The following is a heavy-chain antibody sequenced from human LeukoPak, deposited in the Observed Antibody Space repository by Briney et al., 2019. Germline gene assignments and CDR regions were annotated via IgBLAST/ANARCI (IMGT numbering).Heavy chain of an antibody. Sequence: GASVKVSCKASGYTFTSYDINWVRQAPGQGLEWMGWMNPNSGNTGYTQRFQGRVTMTRNTSISTAYMELSSLRSEDTAVYYCARSSSSWLDYWGQGTLVTVSS. CDR1: GYTFTSYD. CDR3: ARSSSSWLDY. J-gene: IGHJ4*02. V-gene: IGHV1-8*01. D-gene: IGHD6-13*01. CDR2: MNPNSGNT.